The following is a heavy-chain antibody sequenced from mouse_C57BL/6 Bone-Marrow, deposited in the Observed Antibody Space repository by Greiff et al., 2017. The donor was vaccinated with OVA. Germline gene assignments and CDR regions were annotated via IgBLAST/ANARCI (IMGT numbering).Heavy chain of an antibody. J-gene: IGHJ1*03. CDR2: GHGLEWIG. CDR3: SEDSAVYYCAIYYGNYVHWYFDV. D-gene: IGHD2-1*01. Sequence: QVQLQQSGPELARPWASVKISCQAFYTFFRRVHFAIRDTNYWMQWVKQRPGHGLEWIGAIYPGNGDTSYNQKFKGKATLTADNSSSTAYMKLSSLTSEDSAVYYCAIYYGNYVHWYFDVWGTGTTVTVSS. CDR1: YTFFRRVH. V-gene: IGHV1-87*01.